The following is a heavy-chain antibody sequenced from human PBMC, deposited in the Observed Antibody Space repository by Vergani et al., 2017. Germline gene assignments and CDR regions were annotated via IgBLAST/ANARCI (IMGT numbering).Heavy chain of an antibody. V-gene: IGHV3-48*03. J-gene: IGHJ6*02. CDR2: ISSSGSTI. CDR3: ARESAVAGTMYYYYGMDV. CDR1: GFTFSSYE. Sequence: EVQLVESGGGLVQPGGSLRLPCAASGFTFSSYEMNWVRQAPGKGLEWVSYISSSGSTIYYADSVKGRFTISRDNVKTSLYLQRNSLRAEDTAVYDCARESAVAGTMYYYYGMDVWGQGTTVTVSS. D-gene: IGHD6-19*01.